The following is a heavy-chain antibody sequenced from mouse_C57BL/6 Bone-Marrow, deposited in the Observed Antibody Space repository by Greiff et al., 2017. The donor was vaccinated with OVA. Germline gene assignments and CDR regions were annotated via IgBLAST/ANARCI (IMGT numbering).Heavy chain of an antibody. CDR3: ASPSLYYFDY. Sequence: LVESGAELARPGASVKLSCKASGYTFTSYGISWVKQRTGQGLEWIGEIYPRSGNTYYNEKFKGKATLTADKSSSTAYMELRSLTSEDSAVYFCASPSLYYFDYWGQGTTLTVSS. CDR2: IYPRSGNT. CDR1: GYTFTSYG. V-gene: IGHV1-81*01. J-gene: IGHJ2*01.